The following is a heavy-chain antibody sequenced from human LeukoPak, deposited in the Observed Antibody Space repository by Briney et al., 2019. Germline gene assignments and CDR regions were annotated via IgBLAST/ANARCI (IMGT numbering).Heavy chain of an antibody. Sequence: GGSLRLSCAASGFTFSIYPMTWVRQAPGRWLEWVSGISGSGDNTDYGDSVKGRFTISRDNSRNTLYPQMNSLRAEDTAVYYCAKDLVSMVRGLNNLFDSWGQGTLVTVSS. V-gene: IGHV3-23*01. CDR3: AKDLVSMVRGLNNLFDS. J-gene: IGHJ4*02. D-gene: IGHD3-10*01. CDR1: GFTFSIYP. CDR2: ISGSGDNT.